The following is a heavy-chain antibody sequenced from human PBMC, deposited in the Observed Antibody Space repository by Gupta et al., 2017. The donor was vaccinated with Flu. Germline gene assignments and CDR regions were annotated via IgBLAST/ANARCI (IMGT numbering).Heavy chain of an antibody. V-gene: IGHV3-30*03. Sequence: APGKGLEWVAGLSVDEISKHYVDAVKGRFTISRDTSANTLYLQMNSLTPEDTAIYYCAREGYTSSYAPAFDIWGQGTMVTVSS. CDR2: LSVDEISK. D-gene: IGHD2-15*01. CDR3: AREGYTSSYAPAFDI. J-gene: IGHJ3*02.